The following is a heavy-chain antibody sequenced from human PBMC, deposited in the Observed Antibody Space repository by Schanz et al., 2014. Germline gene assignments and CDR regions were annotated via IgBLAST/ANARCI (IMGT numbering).Heavy chain of an antibody. CDR1: GYSFTSYY. Sequence: QVQLVQSGAEVKKPGASVKVSCKAFGYSFTSYYIHWVRQAPGQGLEWMATINPSGGSTSFAQKFQGRVTMTRDTSISTAYMELSSLRSDDTAVYYCARELRLEYYFDYWGQGTQVTVSS. J-gene: IGHJ4*02. CDR3: ARELRLEYYFDY. CDR2: INPSGGST. D-gene: IGHD4-17*01. V-gene: IGHV1-46*01.